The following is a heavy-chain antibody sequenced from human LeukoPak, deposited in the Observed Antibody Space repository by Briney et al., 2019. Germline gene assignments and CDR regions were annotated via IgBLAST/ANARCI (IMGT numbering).Heavy chain of an antibody. V-gene: IGHV3-33*01. CDR3: ARYLNMATTFYFDQ. CDR1: GFTFSSYG. J-gene: IGHJ4*02. D-gene: IGHD5-24*01. CDR2: IWYDGSNK. Sequence: PGGSLRLSCAASGFTFSSYGMHWVRQAPGKGLEWVAVIWYDGSNKYYADSVKGRFTISRDNSKNTLYLQMNSLRAEDTAVYYCARYLNMATTFYFDQWGQGTLVTVSS.